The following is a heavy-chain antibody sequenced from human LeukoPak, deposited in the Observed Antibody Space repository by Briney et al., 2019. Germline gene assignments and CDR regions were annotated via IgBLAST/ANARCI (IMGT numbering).Heavy chain of an antibody. V-gene: IGHV4-4*07. CDR2: VSSSGST. J-gene: IGHJ4*02. CDR1: GDSISYFY. CDR3: ARATRAARHFDY. D-gene: IGHD6-6*01. Sequence: SETLSLTCSVSGDSISYFYWSWIRQAAGKGLEWIGRVSSSGSTDYNASLKSRVTMSVDTSKTQLSLKVISVTAADTAVYYCARATRAARHFDYWGQGTLVTVSS.